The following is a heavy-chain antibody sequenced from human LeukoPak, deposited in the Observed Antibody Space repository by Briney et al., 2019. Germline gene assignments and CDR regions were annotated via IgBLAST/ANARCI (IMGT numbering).Heavy chain of an antibody. CDR1: EFTLSNYW. D-gene: IGHD6-13*01. Sequence: GGSLRLSCAASEFTLSNYWLSWVRQAPGKGLEWVANIKEDGSVKNYVTSVKGRFTISRDNAKNSLYLQMNSLRAEDTAVYYCAREVPGGSSWFDYWGQGTLVTVSS. CDR2: IKEDGSVK. J-gene: IGHJ4*02. V-gene: IGHV3-7*01. CDR3: AREVPGGSSWFDY.